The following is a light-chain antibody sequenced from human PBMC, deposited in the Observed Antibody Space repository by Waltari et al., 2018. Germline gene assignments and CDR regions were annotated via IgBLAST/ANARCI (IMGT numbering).Light chain of an antibody. CDR1: QSVLYGPNRQNY. Sequence: DIVMTQSPDSLTVSLGERATIDCNSRQSVLYGPNRQNYIAWYQQKSGQPPKLLISWASTRESGVPDRFSGSGSGTEFTLTITDLQAEDVAVYYCQEYYTDSLTFGGGTKVEIK. CDR3: QEYYTDSLT. J-gene: IGKJ4*01. CDR2: WAS. V-gene: IGKV4-1*01.